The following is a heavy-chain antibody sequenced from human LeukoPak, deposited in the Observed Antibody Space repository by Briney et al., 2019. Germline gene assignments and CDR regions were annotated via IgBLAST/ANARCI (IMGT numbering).Heavy chain of an antibody. CDR2: IYTSGST. CDR3: ASQRWLQPFDY. V-gene: IGHV4-61*02. J-gene: IGHJ4*02. D-gene: IGHD5-24*01. CDR1: GGSISSGSYY. Sequence: SETLSLTCTDSGGSISSGSYYWSWIRQPAGKGLEWIGRIYTSGSTNYNPSLKSRVTISVDTSKNQFSLKLSSVTAADTAVYYCASQRWLQPFDYWGQGTPVTVSS.